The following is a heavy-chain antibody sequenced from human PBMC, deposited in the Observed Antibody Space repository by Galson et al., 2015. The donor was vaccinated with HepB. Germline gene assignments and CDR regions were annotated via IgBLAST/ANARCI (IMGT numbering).Heavy chain of an antibody. CDR1: GYTLTELS. CDR3: ATKEPVVPAAIAPHYYYYYMDV. CDR2: FDPEDGET. V-gene: IGHV1-24*01. D-gene: IGHD2-2*01. J-gene: IGHJ6*03. Sequence: SVKVSCKVSGYTLTELSMHWVRQAPGKGLEWMGGFDPEDGETIYAQKFQGRVTMTEDTSTDTAYMELSSLRSEDTAVYYCATKEPVVPAAIAPHYYYYYMDVWGKGTTVTVSS.